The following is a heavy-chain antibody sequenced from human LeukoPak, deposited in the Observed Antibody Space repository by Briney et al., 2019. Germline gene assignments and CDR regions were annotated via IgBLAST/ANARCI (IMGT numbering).Heavy chain of an antibody. Sequence: GGSLRLSCAASGFTFSSYSMNWVRQAPGKGLEWVSSISSSSYIYYADSVKGRFTISRDNAKNSLYLQMNSLRAEDTAVYYCARVPDYGDYYDYWGQGTLVTVSS. D-gene: IGHD4-17*01. CDR1: GFTFSSYS. V-gene: IGHV3-21*01. CDR2: ISSSSYI. CDR3: ARVPDYGDYYDY. J-gene: IGHJ4*02.